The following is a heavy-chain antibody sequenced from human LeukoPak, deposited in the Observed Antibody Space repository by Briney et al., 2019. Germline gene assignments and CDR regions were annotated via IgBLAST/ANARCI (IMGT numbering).Heavy chain of an antibody. CDR1: GFSFTSYW. CDR3: ARQAATTVDL. J-gene: IGHJ4*02. Sequence: GESLKISCKGSGFSFTSYWIGWVRQMPGKGLDWMGIIYPGDSDTKYSPSFQGQVTISADKSINTAYLQWSSLRASDTAMYYCARQAATTVDLWGQGTLVTVSS. D-gene: IGHD1-26*01. V-gene: IGHV5-51*01. CDR2: IYPGDSDT.